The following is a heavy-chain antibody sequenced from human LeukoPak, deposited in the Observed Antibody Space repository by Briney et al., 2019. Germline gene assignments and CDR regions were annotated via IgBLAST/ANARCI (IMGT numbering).Heavy chain of an antibody. J-gene: IGHJ6*02. CDR1: GGSISTYY. CDR2: MYTSGTT. Sequence: SETLSLTCTVSGGSISTYYWSWIRQPAGKGLEWIGRMYTSGTTKYNPSLKSRVTMSVDTSNNQFSLKVSSVTAADTAVYYCARDQGSYYGVDVWGQGTTVTVSS. CDR3: ARDQGSYYGVDV. V-gene: IGHV4-4*07.